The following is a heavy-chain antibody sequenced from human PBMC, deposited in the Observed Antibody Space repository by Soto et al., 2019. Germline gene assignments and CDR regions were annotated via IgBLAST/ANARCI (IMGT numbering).Heavy chain of an antibody. Sequence: QVQLVQSGAELKKPGSSVKVSCKASGATFSFYTINWVRQAPGLGLEWMGRVNPILSMSNYAQKFQGRVTMTADKYTSTAYMELRSLRSEDTAFYYCATSYGSGYRAFDYWGQGALVTVSS. V-gene: IGHV1-69*02. CDR3: ATSYGSGYRAFDY. D-gene: IGHD3-10*01. CDR2: VNPILSMS. CDR1: GATFSFYT. J-gene: IGHJ4*02.